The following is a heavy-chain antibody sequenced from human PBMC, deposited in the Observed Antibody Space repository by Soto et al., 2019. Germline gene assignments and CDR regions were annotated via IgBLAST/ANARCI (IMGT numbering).Heavy chain of an antibody. D-gene: IGHD6-13*01. Sequence: HPGGSLRLSCAASGFTFDYYGMHWVRQAPGKGLEWVSVISSDGTNKYYADSVKGRFTISRDNSKNTLSLQMDSLRAEDTAVYYCAKGRPVGAAPGPADHWGHGSLVTVSS. CDR2: ISSDGTNK. J-gene: IGHJ4*01. CDR1: GFTFDYYG. V-gene: IGHV3-30*18. CDR3: AKGRPVGAAPGPADH.